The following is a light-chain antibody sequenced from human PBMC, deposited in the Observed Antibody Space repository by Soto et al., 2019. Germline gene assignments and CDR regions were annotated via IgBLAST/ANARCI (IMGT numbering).Light chain of an antibody. J-gene: IGKJ5*01. CDR1: QSVSSY. Sequence: EIVLTQSPATLSLSPGERATPSCRASQSVSSYLAWYQQKPGQAPRLLIYGASSRATGIPDRFSGSGSGTEFTLTISSLQSEDFAVYYCQQYNNWPPITFGQGTRLEIK. CDR2: GAS. CDR3: QQYNNWPPIT. V-gene: IGKV3D-15*01.